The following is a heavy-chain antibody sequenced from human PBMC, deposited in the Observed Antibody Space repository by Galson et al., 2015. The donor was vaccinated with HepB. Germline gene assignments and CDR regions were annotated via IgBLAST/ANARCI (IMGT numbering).Heavy chain of an antibody. Sequence: SVKVSCKASGYTFTSYAMNWVRQAPGQGLEWMGWINTNTGNPTYAQGFTGRFVFSLDTSVSRAYLQISSLKAEDTAVYYCARSLTHDISGDPEGEGIYWGQGTLVTVSS. CDR2: INTNTGNP. V-gene: IGHV7-4-1*02. CDR3: ARSLTHDISGDPEGEGIY. CDR1: GYTFTSYA. J-gene: IGHJ4*02. D-gene: IGHD3-22*01.